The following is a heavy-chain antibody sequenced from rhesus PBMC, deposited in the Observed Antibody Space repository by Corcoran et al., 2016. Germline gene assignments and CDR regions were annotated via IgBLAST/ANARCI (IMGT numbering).Heavy chain of an antibody. CDR3: ARLQGSSGWYFDAFDF. J-gene: IGHJ3*01. CDR2: ILGSIGST. CDR1: GGSISGGYG. V-gene: IGHV4S7*01. Sequence: QVQLQESGPGLVKPSETLSLTCAVSGGSISGGYGWSWIRQPPGKGLEWIGHILGSIGSTYYNPSLKSRVTISRDTSKNQFSLKLSSVTAADTAVYYCARLQGSSGWYFDAFDFWGQGLRVTVSS. D-gene: IGHD6-31*01.